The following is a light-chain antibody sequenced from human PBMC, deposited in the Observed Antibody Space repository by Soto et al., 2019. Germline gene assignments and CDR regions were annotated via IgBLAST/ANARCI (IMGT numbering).Light chain of an antibody. V-gene: IGKV3-11*01. CDR1: QSVSTY. Sequence: ETVLTQSPATLSLSPGESATLSCRASQSVSTYLAWYQQKPGQAPRLLTYDASNRVTGIPARFRGSGSGTDFTLTISSLEPDDFAVYYCQQRSNWQITFGQGTRLEI. CDR2: DAS. J-gene: IGKJ5*01. CDR3: QQRSNWQIT.